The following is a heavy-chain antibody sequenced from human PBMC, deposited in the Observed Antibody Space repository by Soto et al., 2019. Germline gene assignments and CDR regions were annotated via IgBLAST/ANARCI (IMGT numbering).Heavy chain of an antibody. V-gene: IGHV1-2*02. CDR2: INPNSGGT. D-gene: IGHD2-8*01. CDR1: GCTFTGYY. J-gene: IGHJ6*02. Sequence: ASVKVSCKASGCTFTGYYMHWVRQAPGQGLEWMGWINPNSGGTNYAQKFQGRVTMTRDTSISTAYMELSRLRSDDTAVYYCARAGRPMDAIPNRYYGMDVWGQGTTVTVSS. CDR3: ARAGRPMDAIPNRYYGMDV.